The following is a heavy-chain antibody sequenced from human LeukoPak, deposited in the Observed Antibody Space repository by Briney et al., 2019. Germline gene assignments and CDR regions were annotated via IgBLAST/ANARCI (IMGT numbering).Heavy chain of an antibody. D-gene: IGHD3-16*01. J-gene: IGHJ4*02. Sequence: GGSLRLSCAASGFTFSSYAMHWVRQAPGEGLEWVAVISYDGSNKYYADSVKGRFTISRDSSKDTLYLQMNSLRAEDTAVYYCARDVLGEPTYYFDYWGQGTLVTVSS. CDR3: ARDVLGEPTYYFDY. CDR1: GFTFSSYA. CDR2: ISYDGSNK. V-gene: IGHV3-30*04.